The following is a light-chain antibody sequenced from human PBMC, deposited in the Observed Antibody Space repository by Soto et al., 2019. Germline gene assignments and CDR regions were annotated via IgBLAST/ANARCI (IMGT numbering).Light chain of an antibody. Sequence: QAVVTQEPSLTVPPGGTVTLTCASSTGTVTSGYFPSWFQKKPGQAPRALIYSTSNRHSWTPARFSGSLLGGKAALTLSAVQPEDEADFYCLLYYGDVNWVFGGGTKVTVL. V-gene: IGLV7-43*01. J-gene: IGLJ3*02. CDR1: TGTVTSGYF. CDR2: STS. CDR3: LLYYGDVNWV.